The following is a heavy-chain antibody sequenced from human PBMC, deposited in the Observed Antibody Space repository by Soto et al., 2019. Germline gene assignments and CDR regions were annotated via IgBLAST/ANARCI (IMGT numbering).Heavy chain of an antibody. CDR3: ARTLDCSSTSCYGYSGYGVDDY. CDR1: GYTFTCYG. V-gene: IGHV1-18*01. D-gene: IGHD2-2*01. CDR2: ISAYNGNT. Sequence: ASVKVSCKASGYTFTCYGISWVRQAPGQGLEWMGWISAYNGNTNYAQKLQGRVTMTTDTSTSTAYMELRSLRSDDTAAYYCARTLDCSSTSCYGYSGYGVDDYWGQGTLVTVSS. J-gene: IGHJ4*02.